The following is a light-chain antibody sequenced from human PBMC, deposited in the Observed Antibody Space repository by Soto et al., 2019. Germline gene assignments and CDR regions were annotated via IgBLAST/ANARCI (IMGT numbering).Light chain of an antibody. CDR3: QQRGNWPLT. V-gene: IGKV3-11*01. Sequence: EIVLTQSPATLSLSPGERATLSCRASQSVSTYLAWYQQKPGQAPRLLIFDASSRAPGIPARFSGSGSGTDFTLSISSLEPEDFAVYYCQQRGNWPLTFGQGTRREIK. CDR2: DAS. J-gene: IGKJ5*01. CDR1: QSVSTY.